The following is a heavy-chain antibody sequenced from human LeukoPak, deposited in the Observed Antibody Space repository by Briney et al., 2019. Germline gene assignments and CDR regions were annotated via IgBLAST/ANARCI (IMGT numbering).Heavy chain of an antibody. V-gene: IGHV3-43*02. CDR3: AKEFRYCSGGSCGTIFDY. CDR1: GLITDDYA. Sequence: PGGSLRLSCAAPGLITDDYAIHWVRQAPGKGLEWVSLISGDGGSTFYADSVRGRFTISRDNSKNTLYLQMNSLRAEDTAVYYCAKEFRYCSGGSCGTIFDYWGQGTLVTVSS. D-gene: IGHD2-15*01. CDR2: ISGDGGST. J-gene: IGHJ4*02.